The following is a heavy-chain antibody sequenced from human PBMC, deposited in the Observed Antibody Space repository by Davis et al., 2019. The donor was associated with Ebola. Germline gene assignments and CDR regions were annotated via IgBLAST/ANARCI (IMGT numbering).Heavy chain of an antibody. Sequence: PSETLSLTCAVSGYSISSGYYWGWIRQPPGKGLEWIGSIYHSGSTNYNPSLKSRVTMSVDTSKNQFSLKLSSVTAADTAVYYCARDRDFGSSWPYYYYYMDVWGKGTTVTVSS. D-gene: IGHD6-13*01. CDR3: ARDRDFGSSWPYYYYYMDV. J-gene: IGHJ6*03. V-gene: IGHV4-38-2*02. CDR2: IYHSGST. CDR1: GYSISSGYY.